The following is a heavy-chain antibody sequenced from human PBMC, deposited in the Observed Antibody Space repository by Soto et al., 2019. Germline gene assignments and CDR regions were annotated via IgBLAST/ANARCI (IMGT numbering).Heavy chain of an antibody. CDR1: GFTVSNNY. J-gene: IGHJ4*02. D-gene: IGHD2-8*01. V-gene: IGHV3-53*01. CDR2: LYSDGST. Sequence: HPGGSLRLSCAASGFTVSNNYMNWVRQAAGKGLESVSVLYSDGSTNYADCVRGRFTISRDIPKNTLYLQMNSLRVEDTALYYCATEFCTDGSSCGFDYWGQGTLVTVSS. CDR3: ATEFCTDGSSCGFDY.